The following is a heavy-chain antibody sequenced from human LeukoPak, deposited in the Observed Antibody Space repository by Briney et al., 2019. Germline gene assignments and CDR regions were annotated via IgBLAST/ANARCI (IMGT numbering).Heavy chain of an antibody. J-gene: IGHJ6*03. V-gene: IGHV3-53*01. D-gene: IGHD3-22*01. CDR2: IHSGGAT. CDR1: EFTVSHNY. CDR3: ARVGYYDSGGFYKYYRYYMDV. Sequence: GGSLRLSCAASEFTVSHNYMSWVRQAPGKGLECVSFIHSGGATFYADSVKGRFTISRDISKNTMYLQMDMLRAEDTAVYYCARVGYYDSGGFYKYYRYYMDVWGKGTTVTVSS.